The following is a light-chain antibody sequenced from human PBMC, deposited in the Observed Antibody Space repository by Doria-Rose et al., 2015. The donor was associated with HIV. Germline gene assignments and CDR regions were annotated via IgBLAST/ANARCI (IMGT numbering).Light chain of an antibody. J-gene: IGKJ1*01. CDR2: GAS. CDR1: QSVSANY. V-gene: IGKV3-20*01. CDR3: HQYASSRT. Sequence: TQSPGTLSLSPGERATLSCRASQSVSANYLAWYQQRPGQSPRPLIYGASSRATDIPDRFSGSGSGTDFTLTISRLEPEDFAVYYCHQYASSRTFGQGTKVEIK.